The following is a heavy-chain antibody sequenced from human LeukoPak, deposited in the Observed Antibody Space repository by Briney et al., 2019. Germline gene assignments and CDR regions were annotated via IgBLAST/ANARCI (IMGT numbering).Heavy chain of an antibody. CDR2: IIPILGIA. V-gene: IGHV1-69*04. Sequence: SVKVSCKASGGTFSSYAISWVRQAPGQGPEWMGRIIPILGIANYAQKFQGRVTITADKSTSTAYMELSSLRSEDTAVYYCARDQGYSSGWYGFDYWGQGTLVTVSS. D-gene: IGHD6-19*01. CDR1: GGTFSSYA. J-gene: IGHJ4*02. CDR3: ARDQGYSSGWYGFDY.